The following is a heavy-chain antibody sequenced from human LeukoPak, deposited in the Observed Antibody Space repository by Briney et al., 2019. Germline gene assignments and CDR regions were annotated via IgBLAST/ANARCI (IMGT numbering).Heavy chain of an antibody. D-gene: IGHD3-22*01. V-gene: IGHV4-59*12. J-gene: IGHJ5*02. CDR3: ASSGRGYYYDSSGLFDP. CDR2: IYCSGSG. Sequence: SETLSLTCTVSGGSISSYYWSWIRQSPGKGLEWIGYIYCSGSGNYNPSFKSRVTISVDTSKSQFSLKLSSVTAADTAVYYCASSGRGYYYDSSGLFDPWGQGTLVTVSS. CDR1: GGSISSYY.